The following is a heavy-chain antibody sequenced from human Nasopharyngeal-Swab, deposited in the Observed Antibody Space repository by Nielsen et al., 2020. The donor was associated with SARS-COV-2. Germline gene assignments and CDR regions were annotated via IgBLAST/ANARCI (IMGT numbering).Heavy chain of an antibody. CDR1: GYTFTGYY. D-gene: IGHD1-14*01. Sequence: ASVKVSCKASGYTFTGYYMHWVRQAPGQGLEWMGRINPNSGGTNYAQKFQGRVTMTRDTSISTAYMELSRLRSDDTAVYYCVRDLQTTSGMDVWGQGTTVTVSS. J-gene: IGHJ6*02. V-gene: IGHV1-2*06. CDR3: VRDLQTTSGMDV. CDR2: INPNSGGT.